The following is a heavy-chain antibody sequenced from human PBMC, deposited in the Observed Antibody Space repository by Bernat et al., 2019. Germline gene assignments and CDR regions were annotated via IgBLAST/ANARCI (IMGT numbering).Heavy chain of an antibody. CDR3: GRVRIVGATYTPFLDC. V-gene: IGHV3-33*01. D-gene: IGHD1-26*01. J-gene: IGHJ4*02. CDR1: GFTFSSYG. Sequence: QVQLVESGGGVVQPGRSLRLSCAASGFTFSSYGMHWVRQAPGKGLEWVAVIWYDGSNKYYADSVKGRFTISRDNSKNTLYLQMNSLRAEDTAVYYCGRVRIVGATYTPFLDCWGQGALVTVSS. CDR2: IWYDGSNK.